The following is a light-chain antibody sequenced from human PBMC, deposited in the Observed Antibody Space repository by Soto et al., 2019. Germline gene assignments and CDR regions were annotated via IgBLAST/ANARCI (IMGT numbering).Light chain of an antibody. CDR3: SSYTSSSTRRYV. Sequence: QSVLTQPASVSGSPGQSITISCTGNSSDVGGYNYVSWYQPHPGKAPKLMIYDVSNRPSGVSNRFSGSKSGNTASLTISGLQAEDEADYYCSSYTSSSTRRYVFGTGTKVTVL. V-gene: IGLV2-14*01. J-gene: IGLJ1*01. CDR1: SSDVGGYNY. CDR2: DVS.